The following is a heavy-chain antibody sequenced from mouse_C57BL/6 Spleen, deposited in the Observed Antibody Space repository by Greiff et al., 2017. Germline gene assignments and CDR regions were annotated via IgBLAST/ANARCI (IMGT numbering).Heavy chain of an antibody. Sequence: VQLQQPGAELVKPGASVKMSCKASGYTFTSYWITWVKQRPGQGLEWIGDIYPGSGSTNYNEKFKSKATLTVDTSSSTAYMQLSSLTSEDSAVYYCAREREYYGSHWYFDVWGTGTTVTVSS. V-gene: IGHV1-55*01. D-gene: IGHD1-1*01. CDR3: AREREYYGSHWYFDV. CDR2: IYPGSGST. CDR1: GYTFTSYW. J-gene: IGHJ1*03.